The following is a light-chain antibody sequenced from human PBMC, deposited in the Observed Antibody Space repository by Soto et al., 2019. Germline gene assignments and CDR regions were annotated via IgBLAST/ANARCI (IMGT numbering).Light chain of an antibody. Sequence: QSALTQPGSVSGSPGQSVTISGTGTSSDVGGYKYVSWYQQHPNRAPKLIIYDVANRPSGVSNRFSGSKSGDTASLTISGLQAYDEANYYCSSYTRNDVVFGGGTKLTVL. V-gene: IGLV2-14*03. J-gene: IGLJ2*01. CDR2: DVA. CDR3: SSYTRNDVV. CDR1: SSDVGGYKY.